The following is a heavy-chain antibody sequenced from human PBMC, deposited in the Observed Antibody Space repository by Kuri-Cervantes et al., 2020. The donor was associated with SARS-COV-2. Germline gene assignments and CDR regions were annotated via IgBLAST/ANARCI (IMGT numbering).Heavy chain of an antibody. J-gene: IGHJ4*02. CDR3: ARHCIAAAGTPFDY. CDR2: IYYSGST. Sequence: SETLSLTCSVSGGSISSYYWGWIRQPPGKGLEWIGSIYYSGSTYYNPSLKSRVTISVDTSKNQFSLKLSSVTAADTAVYYCARHCIAAAGTPFDYWGQGTLVTVSS. CDR1: GGSISSYY. V-gene: IGHV4-39*01. D-gene: IGHD6-13*01.